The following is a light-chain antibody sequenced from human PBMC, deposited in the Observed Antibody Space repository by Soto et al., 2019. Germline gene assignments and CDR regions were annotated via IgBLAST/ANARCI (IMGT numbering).Light chain of an antibody. Sequence: QSALTQPASVSGSPGQSITISCTGTNNDVGAYPYVSWYQQHPGTAPKLIIYDDDKRPSGIPDRFSGSKSGTSATLGITGFQTGDEADYYCGSWDSSLSAYVFGTGTKLTVL. J-gene: IGLJ1*01. CDR3: GSWDSSLSAYV. CDR1: NNDVGAYPY. V-gene: IGLV1-51*01. CDR2: DDD.